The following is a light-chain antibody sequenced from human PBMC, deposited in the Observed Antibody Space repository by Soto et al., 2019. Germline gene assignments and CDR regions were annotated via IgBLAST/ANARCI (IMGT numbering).Light chain of an antibody. CDR1: QSLSSNF. J-gene: IGKJ1*01. Sequence: EIFLTQSPATLSLSPGERATLSFRTSQSLSSNFLAWYQQKPGQAPRLLMYGASTRASDFPDRFSGRGFETDFTLTISEVEPEDFAVYYCQHYSDSTWTFGQGTKVDIK. CDR3: QHYSDSTWT. CDR2: GAS. V-gene: IGKV3-20*01.